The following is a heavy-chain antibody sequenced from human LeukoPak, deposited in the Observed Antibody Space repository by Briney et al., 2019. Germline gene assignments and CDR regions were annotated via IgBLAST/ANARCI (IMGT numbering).Heavy chain of an antibody. CDR1: GGSISSGGYY. J-gene: IGHJ2*01. V-gene: IGHV4-31*03. D-gene: IGHD1-26*01. CDR2: IYYSGST. CDR3: ARPVGVGAGTHLDDWYFDL. Sequence: SETLSLTCTVSGGSISSGGYYWSWIRQHPGKGLEWIGYIYYSGSTYYNPSLKSRVTISVDTSKNQFSLKLRSVTAADTAVYYCARPVGVGAGTHLDDWYFDLWGRGTVVAVAS.